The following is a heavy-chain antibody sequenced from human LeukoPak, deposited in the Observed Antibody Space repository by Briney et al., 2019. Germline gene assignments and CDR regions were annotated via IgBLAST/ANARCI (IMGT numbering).Heavy chain of an antibody. V-gene: IGHV4-39*07. CDR1: GGSISSRSYY. Sequence: PSETLSLTCTVSGGSISSRSYYWGWIRQPPGKGLEWIGSIYYKGNTYLNPSLKSRVTISEDTSKNQFSLKLSSVTAADTAVYYCARTLDLEWLSEIDYWGQGTLVTVSS. CDR3: ARTLDLEWLSEIDY. J-gene: IGHJ4*02. CDR2: IYYKGNT. D-gene: IGHD3-3*01.